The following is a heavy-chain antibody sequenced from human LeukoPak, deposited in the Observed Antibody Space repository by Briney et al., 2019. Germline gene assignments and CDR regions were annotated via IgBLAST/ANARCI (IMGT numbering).Heavy chain of an antibody. Sequence: SETLSLTCTVSGGSISSSSYYWGWIRQPPGKGLEWIGSIYYSGSTYYNPSLKSRVTISVDTSKNLFSLRLTSVTAADTAVYYCASNVPFYDILTVSSYYFDYWGQGTLVTVSS. J-gene: IGHJ4*02. CDR3: ASNVPFYDILTVSSYYFDY. V-gene: IGHV4-39*01. D-gene: IGHD3-9*01. CDR1: GGSISSSSYY. CDR2: IYYSGST.